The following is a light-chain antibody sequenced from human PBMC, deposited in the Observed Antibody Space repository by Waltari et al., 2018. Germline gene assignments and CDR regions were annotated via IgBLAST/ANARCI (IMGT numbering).Light chain of an antibody. CDR1: RSDVGGYNF. CDR2: DVT. Sequence: QSALTQPRPVSGSPGQSVTISCTGTRSDVGGYNFVSGYQQHPGTATKLIISDVTKRPAGVPDRFSGSKSGNTASLTISGLQAEDEADYYCSSYAGNYVAFGGGTKLTVL. V-gene: IGLV2-11*01. CDR3: SSYAGNYVA. J-gene: IGLJ2*01.